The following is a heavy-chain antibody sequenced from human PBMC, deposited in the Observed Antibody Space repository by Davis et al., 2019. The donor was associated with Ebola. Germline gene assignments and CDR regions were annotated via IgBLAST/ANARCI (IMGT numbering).Heavy chain of an antibody. V-gene: IGHV1-69*13. CDR1: GGTFSSYA. J-gene: IGHJ5*02. Sequence: AASVKVSCKASGGTFSSYAISWVRQAPGQGLEWMGGIIPIFGTANYPQKFQGRVMITADESTSTAYMELSSLRSEDTAVYYCARATYGYNWFDPWGQGTLVTVSS. D-gene: IGHD4-11*01. CDR2: IIPIFGTA. CDR3: ARATYGYNWFDP.